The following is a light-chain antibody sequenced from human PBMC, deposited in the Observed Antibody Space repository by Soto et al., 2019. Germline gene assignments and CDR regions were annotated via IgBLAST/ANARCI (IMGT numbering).Light chain of an antibody. CDR2: GAS. CDR3: QQYGSSPLFT. CDR1: QSVRSN. V-gene: IGKV3-20*01. J-gene: IGKJ3*01. Sequence: EIVMTQSPATLSVSPGEGASLSCRASQSVRSNLAWYQQKPGQAPRLLIYGASSRATGIPDRFSGSGSGSDFNITISRLEPEDFAVYYCQQYGSSPLFTCGPGTKVEI.